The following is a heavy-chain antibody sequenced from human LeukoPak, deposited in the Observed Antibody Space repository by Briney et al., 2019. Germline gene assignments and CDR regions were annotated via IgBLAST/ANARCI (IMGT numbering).Heavy chain of an antibody. Sequence: KASETLSLTCAVYGGSFSGYYWSWIRQPPGKGLEWIGEINHSGSTNYNPSLKSRVTMSVDTSKNQFSLKLSSVTAADTAVYYCARGGTRTLFWLGNFDYWGQGTLVTVSS. CDR2: INHSGST. D-gene: IGHD1-26*01. CDR1: GGSFSGYY. CDR3: ARGGTRTLFWLGNFDY. J-gene: IGHJ4*02. V-gene: IGHV4-34*01.